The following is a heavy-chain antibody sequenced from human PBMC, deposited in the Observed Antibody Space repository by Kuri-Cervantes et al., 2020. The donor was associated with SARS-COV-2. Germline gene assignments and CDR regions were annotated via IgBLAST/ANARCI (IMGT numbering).Heavy chain of an antibody. CDR2: IWYDGSNK. CDR1: GFTFSSYG. CDR3: ARASLGELSLFRYFDY. V-gene: IGHV3-33*01. J-gene: IGHJ4*02. D-gene: IGHD3-16*02. Sequence: GGSLRLSCVASGFTFSSYGMHWVRQAPGEGLEWVAGIWYDGSNKEYADSVKGRFTISRDNSKNTVYLQMNSLRAEDTAVYYCARASLGELSLFRYFDYWGQGTLVTVSS.